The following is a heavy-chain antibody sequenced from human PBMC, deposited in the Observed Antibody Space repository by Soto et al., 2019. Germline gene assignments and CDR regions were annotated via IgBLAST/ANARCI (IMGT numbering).Heavy chain of an antibody. J-gene: IGHJ6*02. V-gene: IGHV1-8*01. D-gene: IGHD2-15*01. CDR1: GYTFTSYD. CDR2: MNPNSGNT. CDR3: GRGVVSDMDA. Sequence: QVQLVQSGAEVKKPGASVKVSCKASGYTFTSYDINWVRQATGQGLEWMGWMNPNSGNTGYAQKFQGRVTMTRNTSTNTAYMGMGSLRTDDTAVDCRGRGVVSDMDAWSQGTTVTVS.